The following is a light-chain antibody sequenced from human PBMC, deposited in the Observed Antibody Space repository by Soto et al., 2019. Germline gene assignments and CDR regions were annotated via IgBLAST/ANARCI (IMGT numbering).Light chain of an antibody. Sequence: EIVLTQSPGTLSVSPGERVTLSCRASQSVGSSYLAWYQQRPVQAPRLLIFGASYRATGIPDRFSGSGSGTDFTLTISRLEPEDFAVYYCQQYSSSPPEFTFGPGTKVDSK. CDR1: QSVGSSY. J-gene: IGKJ3*01. CDR2: GAS. CDR3: QQYSSSPPEFT. V-gene: IGKV3-20*01.